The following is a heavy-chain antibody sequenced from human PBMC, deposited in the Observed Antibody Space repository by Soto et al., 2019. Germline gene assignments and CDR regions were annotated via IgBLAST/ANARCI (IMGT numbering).Heavy chain of an antibody. D-gene: IGHD4-17*01. J-gene: IGHJ4*02. CDR1: GFNFDSYA. V-gene: IGHV3-23*01. Sequence: EVQLLESGGGLGQPGGSLRLSCAASGFNFDSYAMGWVRQAPGEGLEWVSAISSGGGRIYYADSVKGRFTISRDNSKNTLYLQMNSLRAEDTAVFYGAKAPHASDYAGRGFDFWGQGTLVTVSS. CDR2: ISSGGGRI. CDR3: AKAPHASDYAGRGFDF.